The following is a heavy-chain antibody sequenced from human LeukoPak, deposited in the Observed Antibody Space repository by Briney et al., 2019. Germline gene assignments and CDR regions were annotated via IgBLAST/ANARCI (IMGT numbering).Heavy chain of an antibody. CDR3: ARLLTPRTNNNWFDP. D-gene: IGHD4/OR15-4a*01. Sequence: KASETLSLTCTVSGGSISNYYWSWIRQPPGKGLEWIGYIYYSGGTNYNPSLKSRVTISVDMSKNQFSLKLSSVTAADTAIYFCARLLTPRTNNNWFDPWGQGTLVTVSS. CDR2: IYYSGGT. CDR1: GGSISNYY. V-gene: IGHV4-59*08. J-gene: IGHJ5*02.